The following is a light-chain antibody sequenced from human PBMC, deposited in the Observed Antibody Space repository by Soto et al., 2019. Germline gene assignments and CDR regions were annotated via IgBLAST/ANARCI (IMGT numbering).Light chain of an antibody. J-gene: IGKJ2*01. V-gene: IGKV3-15*01. CDR2: GIS. CDR3: QQYNNWPHT. Sequence: EVVMPQSPTTLSVSPGERVTLSCRASQTISNNLAWYRKKPGQAPSLLIYGISTRATGLPARFSGSGSGTEFTLTISSLQSDDFALYYCQQYNNWPHTFGQGTKLEIK. CDR1: QTISNN.